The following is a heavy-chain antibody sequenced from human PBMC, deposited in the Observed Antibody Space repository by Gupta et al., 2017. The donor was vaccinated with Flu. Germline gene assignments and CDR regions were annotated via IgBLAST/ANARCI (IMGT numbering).Heavy chain of an antibody. CDR2: ISSGVTNT. CDR1: GLTSRCEA. Sequence: EVYLLESGGDVVQPGGSPRLSCAASGLTSRCEAINWARQDPGEGLEWVSTISSGVTNTYYSTSVKGRVTVSRDNSKSTLYLLMNSLRDEDTAMYFCTKKRAMVAGSRTGMDVWGQGTTVTVSS. CDR3: TKKRAMVAGSRTGMDV. J-gene: IGHJ6*02. V-gene: IGHV3-23*01. D-gene: IGHD6-19*01.